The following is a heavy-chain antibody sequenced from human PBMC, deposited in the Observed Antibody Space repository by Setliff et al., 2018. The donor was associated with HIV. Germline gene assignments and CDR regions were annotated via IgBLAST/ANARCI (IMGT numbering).Heavy chain of an antibody. V-gene: IGHV3-9*01. CDR2: ISWSSGNI. J-gene: IGHJ4*02. D-gene: IGHD4-17*01. CDR1: GFAFESYA. CDR3: ARDPAYGAIDY. Sequence: PGGSLRLSCTASGFAFESYAMHWVRQAPGKGLEWVSGISWSSGNIVYADSVKGRFTISRDNDKKSLYLQMNSLRVEDTAVYYCARDPAYGAIDYWGQGTLVTVSS.